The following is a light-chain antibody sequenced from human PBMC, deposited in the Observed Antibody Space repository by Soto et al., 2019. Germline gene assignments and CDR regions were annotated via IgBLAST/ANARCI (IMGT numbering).Light chain of an antibody. CDR1: QSVYSSY. V-gene: IGKV3-20*01. CDR3: QQYNNWPGT. Sequence: EIMLTQSLGTLSLYKGERATHSCRASQSVYSSYLAWYQQRPGQAPRLLFYDASTRAPGIPDRFSGSGSGTDFSLTISRLEPEDFAVYYCQQYNNWPGTFGQGTKVDI. CDR2: DAS. J-gene: IGKJ1*01.